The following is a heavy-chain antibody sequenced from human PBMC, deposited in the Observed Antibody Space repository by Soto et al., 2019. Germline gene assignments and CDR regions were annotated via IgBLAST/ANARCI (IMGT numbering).Heavy chain of an antibody. J-gene: IGHJ6*02. CDR1: GDSIGRFY. D-gene: IGHD1-26*01. V-gene: IGHV4-4*07. CDR3: ARALSGTGLDI. CDR2: VYSTGGV. Sequence: QLQLHESGPGLVKPSETLSLTCNVSGDSIGRFYWSWIRQSAEKGLEWIGRVYSTGGVTYNPALKGRVTIPLDRSNNHVSLEMNTVTAADTAAYFCARALSGTGLDIWGRGTRVSVPS.